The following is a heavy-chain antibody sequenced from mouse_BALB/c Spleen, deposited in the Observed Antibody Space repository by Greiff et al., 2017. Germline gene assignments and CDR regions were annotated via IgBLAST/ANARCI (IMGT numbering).Heavy chain of an antibody. D-gene: IGHD2-12*01. CDR3: ARQANYRGDAMDY. J-gene: IGHJ4*01. V-gene: IGHV5-6*01. Sequence: EVKLVESGGDLVKPGGSLKLSCAASGFTFSSYGMSWVRQTPDKRLEWVATISSGGSYTYYPDSVKGRFTISRDNAKNTLYLQMSSLKSEDTAMYYCARQANYRGDAMDYWGQGTSVTVSS. CDR2: ISSGGSYT. CDR1: GFTFSSYG.